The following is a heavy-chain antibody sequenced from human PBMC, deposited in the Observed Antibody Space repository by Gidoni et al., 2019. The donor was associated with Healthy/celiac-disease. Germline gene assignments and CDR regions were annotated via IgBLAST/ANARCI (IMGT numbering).Heavy chain of an antibody. J-gene: IGHJ3*02. CDR1: GFPFSSYA. CDR3: ARDRGGGDAFDI. CDR2: ITYDGSNK. Sequence: QVQLVESGGGVVQPGRSLRLSCAASGFPFSSYARHWVRQAPGKGLEWVAVITYDGSNKYYADSVKGRFTISRDNSKNTLYLQMNSLRAEDTAVYYCARDRGGGDAFDIWGQGTMVTVSS. V-gene: IGHV3-30-3*01. D-gene: IGHD3-10*01.